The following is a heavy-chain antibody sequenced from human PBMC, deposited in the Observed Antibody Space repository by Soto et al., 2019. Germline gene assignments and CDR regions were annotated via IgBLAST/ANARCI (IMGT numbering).Heavy chain of an antibody. J-gene: IGHJ4*02. Sequence: GGSLRLSCAASGFTFSSYGMHWVRQAPGKGLEWVAVISYDGSNKYYADSVKGRFTISRDNSKNTLYLQMNSLRAEDTAVYYCAKDAGLGIRGTALDYWGQGTLVTVSS. D-gene: IGHD7-27*01. CDR1: GFTFSSYG. CDR3: AKDAGLGIRGTALDY. V-gene: IGHV3-30*18. CDR2: ISYDGSNK.